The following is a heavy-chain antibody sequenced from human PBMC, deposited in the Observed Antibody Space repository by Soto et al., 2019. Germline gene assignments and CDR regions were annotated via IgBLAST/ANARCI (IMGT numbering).Heavy chain of an antibody. CDR2: MNPDRGST. CDR3: TSSRGGTWVDFDY. J-gene: IGHJ4*02. Sequence: QVQLVQSGAEVKKPGASVKDSCKASGYTFTSYDINWVRQATGQGLEWMGCMNPDRGSTGYVQKFKGRVTMTWDTSVSTVYFELSSLTSEDTAVYYCTSSRGGTWVDFDYWGQGTPVTVSS. D-gene: IGHD3-16*01. V-gene: IGHV1-8*01. CDR1: GYTFTSYD.